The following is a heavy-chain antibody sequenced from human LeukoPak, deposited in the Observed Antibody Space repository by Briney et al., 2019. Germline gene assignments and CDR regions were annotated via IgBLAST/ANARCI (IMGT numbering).Heavy chain of an antibody. Sequence: SETMFLTCTVSGGSISSYYWSWIRQPAGKGLEWIGRIYTSGSTNYNPSLKSRVTMSVDTSKNQFSLKLSSVTAADTAVYYCARVNYYDSSGRGAFDIWGQGTMVTVSS. CDR1: GGSISSYY. J-gene: IGHJ3*02. V-gene: IGHV4-4*07. CDR3: ARVNYYDSSGRGAFDI. CDR2: IYTSGST. D-gene: IGHD3-22*01.